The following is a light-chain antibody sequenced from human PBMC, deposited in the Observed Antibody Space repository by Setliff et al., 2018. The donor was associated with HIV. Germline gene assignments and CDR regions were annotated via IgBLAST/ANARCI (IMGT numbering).Light chain of an antibody. J-gene: IGLJ1*01. CDR3: SSYTSSSTLYV. CDR2: DVS. V-gene: IGLV2-14*03. Sequence: ALTQPASVSGSPGQSITISCSGTSSDVGGYNYVSWYQQHPGKAPKLMIYDVSNRPSGVSNRFSGSKSGNTASLTISGLQAEDEADYYCSSYTSSSTLYVFGTGTKVTVL. CDR1: SSDVGGYNY.